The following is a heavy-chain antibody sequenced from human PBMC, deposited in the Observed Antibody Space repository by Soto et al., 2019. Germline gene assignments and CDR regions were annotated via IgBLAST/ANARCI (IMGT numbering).Heavy chain of an antibody. D-gene: IGHD3-3*01. Sequence: VQLLESGGGLVQPGGSLRLSCAASGFTFSSYAMHWVRQAPGKGLEWVAVISYDGSNKYYADSVKGRFTISRDNSKNTLYLQMNSLRAEDTAVYYCARDGAPIWSGYPRDWGQGTLVTVSS. CDR1: GFTFSSYA. CDR3: ARDGAPIWSGYPRD. J-gene: IGHJ4*02. CDR2: ISYDGSNK. V-gene: IGHV3-30-3*01.